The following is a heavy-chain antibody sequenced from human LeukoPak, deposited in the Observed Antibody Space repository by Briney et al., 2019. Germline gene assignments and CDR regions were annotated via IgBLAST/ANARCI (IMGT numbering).Heavy chain of an antibody. CDR2: IYSGGST. V-gene: IGHV3-53*01. Sequence: GGSPRLSCAASGFTVSSNYLTWVRQAPGKGLEWVSVIYSGGSTYYADSVKGRFTISGDNLKNTLYLQMNSLRAEDTAVYYCARLTVTHAFDIWGQGTMVTVSS. CDR1: GFTVSSNY. CDR3: ARLTVTHAFDI. J-gene: IGHJ3*02. D-gene: IGHD4-17*01.